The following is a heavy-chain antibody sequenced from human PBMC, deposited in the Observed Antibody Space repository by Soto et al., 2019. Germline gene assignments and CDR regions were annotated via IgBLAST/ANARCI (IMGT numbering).Heavy chain of an antibody. Sequence: GGSLRLSCAASGFTFSSYSMNWVRQAPGKGLEWVSSISSSSSYIYYADSVKGRFTISRDNAKNSLYLQMNSLRAEDTAVYYCARAGSCTNGVCYGRGIYYYYYMDVWGKGTTVTVSS. CDR1: GFTFSSYS. CDR2: ISSSSSYI. V-gene: IGHV3-21*01. CDR3: ARAGSCTNGVCYGRGIYYYYYMDV. J-gene: IGHJ6*03. D-gene: IGHD2-8*01.